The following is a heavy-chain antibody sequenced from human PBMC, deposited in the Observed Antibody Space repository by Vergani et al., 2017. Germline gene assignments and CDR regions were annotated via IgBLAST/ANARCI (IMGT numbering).Heavy chain of an antibody. CDR2: IYYSGST. CDR3: VYDSSGYCSDAFDI. J-gene: IGHJ3*02. Sequence: QLQLQESGPGLVKPSETLSLTCTVSGGSISSSSYYWGWIRQPPGKGLEWIGSIYYSGSTYYNPSLKSRVTISVDTSKNQFSLKLSAVTAADTAVYYCVYDSSGYCSDAFDIWGEGTMVTVSS. CDR1: GGSISSSSYY. D-gene: IGHD3-22*01. V-gene: IGHV4-39*07.